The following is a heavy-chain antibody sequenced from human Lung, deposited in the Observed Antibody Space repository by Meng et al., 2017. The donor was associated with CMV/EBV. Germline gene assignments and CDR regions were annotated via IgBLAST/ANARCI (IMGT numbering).Heavy chain of an antibody. CDR2: ISSSSSYI. CDR1: GFTFSSYS. D-gene: IGHD6-6*01. J-gene: IGHJ4*02. Sequence: GGSLRLXXAASGFTFSSYSMNWVRQAPGKGLEWVSSISSSSSYIYYADSVKGRFTISRDNAKNSLYLQMNSLRAEDTAVYYCARGGLIAARNAYWGQGPLVTVSS. CDR3: ARGGLIAARNAY. V-gene: IGHV3-21*01.